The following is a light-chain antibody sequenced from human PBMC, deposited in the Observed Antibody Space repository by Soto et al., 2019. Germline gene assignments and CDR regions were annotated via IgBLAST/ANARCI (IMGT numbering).Light chain of an antibody. CDR3: QQSYSTPYT. V-gene: IGKV1-39*01. J-gene: IGKJ2*01. Sequence: DIQMTQSPSSLSASVGDRVTITCRASQSISSYLSRYQQRPGRAPKLLIYAASSLQGGVPSRFSGSGSGTDFTLTITSLQPEDVATYYCQQSYSTPYTFGQGTKLEIK. CDR2: AAS. CDR1: QSISSY.